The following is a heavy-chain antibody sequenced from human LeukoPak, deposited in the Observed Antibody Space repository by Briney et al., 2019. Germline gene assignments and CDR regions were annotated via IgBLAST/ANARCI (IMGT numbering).Heavy chain of an antibody. Sequence: GGSLRLSCAASGFTFSSNAMHWVRQAPGKVLEWVSGISESGGRTYYADSVQGRFTISRDNLKNTLDLQMNSLRAEDTAVYYCGSGGLRWSLNPDYWGQGTLVTVSS. CDR1: GFTFSSNA. D-gene: IGHD4-23*01. V-gene: IGHV3-23*01. CDR2: ISESGGRT. J-gene: IGHJ4*02. CDR3: GSGGLRWSLNPDY.